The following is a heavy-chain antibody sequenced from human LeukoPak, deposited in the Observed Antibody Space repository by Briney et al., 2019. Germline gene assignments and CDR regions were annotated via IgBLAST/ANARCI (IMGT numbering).Heavy chain of an antibody. CDR1: GFTFSSYA. Sequence: GGSLRLSCAASGFTFSSYAMSWVRQAPGKGLEWVSAISGSGGSTYYADSVKGRFTISRDNSKNTLYLQMNSLRAEDTAVYYCAKDDCSSTSCRSGAFDIWGQGTMVTVSS. CDR3: AKDDCSSTSCRSGAFDI. J-gene: IGHJ3*02. D-gene: IGHD2-2*01. CDR2: ISGSGGST. V-gene: IGHV3-23*01.